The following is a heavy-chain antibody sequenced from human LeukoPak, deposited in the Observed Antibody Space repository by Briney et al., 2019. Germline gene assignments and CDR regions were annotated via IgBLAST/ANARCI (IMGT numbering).Heavy chain of an antibody. V-gene: IGHV4-34*01. CDR3: ARRSGSSSAWFDP. Sequence: SETLSLTCAVYGGSFSGYYWSWIRQPPGKGLEWIREINHSGSTNYNPSLKSRVTISVDTSKNQFSLKLSSVTAADTAVYYCARRSGSSSAWFDPWGQGTLITVSS. J-gene: IGHJ5*02. CDR2: INHSGST. CDR1: GGSFSGYY. D-gene: IGHD6-6*01.